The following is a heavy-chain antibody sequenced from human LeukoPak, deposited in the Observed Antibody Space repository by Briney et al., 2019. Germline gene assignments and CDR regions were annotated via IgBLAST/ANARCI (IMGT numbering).Heavy chain of an antibody. D-gene: IGHD3-16*01. Sequence: GGSLRLSCEVSGFTVSTNYMSWVRQAPGKGLEWVSVLHSGGNTYYADSVKGRFTISRDKSKNTLYLQMNSLRAEDTAVYSCARASNAYGYFDFWAREPWSPSPQ. CDR2: LHSGGNT. V-gene: IGHV3-66*01. J-gene: IGHJ4*02. CDR1: GFTVSTNY. CDR3: ARASNAYGYFDF.